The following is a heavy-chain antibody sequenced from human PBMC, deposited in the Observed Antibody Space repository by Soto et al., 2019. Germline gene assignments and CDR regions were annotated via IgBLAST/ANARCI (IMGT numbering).Heavy chain of an antibody. V-gene: IGHV4-38-2*02. CDR3: AREGYCSSTSCAYYYYGMDV. Sequence: PSETLSLTCAVSGYSISSGYYWGWIRQPPGKGLEWIGSIYHSGSTYYNPSLKSRVTISVDTSKNQFSLKLSSVTAADTAVYYCAREGYCSSTSCAYYYYGMDVWGQGTTVTVSS. J-gene: IGHJ6*02. CDR2: IYHSGST. D-gene: IGHD2-2*01. CDR1: GYSISSGYY.